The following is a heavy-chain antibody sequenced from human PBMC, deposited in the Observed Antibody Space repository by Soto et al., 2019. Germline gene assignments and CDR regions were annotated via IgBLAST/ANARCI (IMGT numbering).Heavy chain of an antibody. D-gene: IGHD1-26*01. CDR1: GGTLSRYA. V-gene: IGHV1-69*13. Sequence: SVKVPCKASGGTLSRYAISWVRQAPGQGLEWTGGIIPIFGTANYAQKFQGRVTITADESTSTAYMELSSLRFEDTAVYYCARAIVGPTTTGWLDPWGQGTLVTVSS. CDR2: IIPIFGTA. CDR3: ARAIVGPTTTGWLDP. J-gene: IGHJ5*02.